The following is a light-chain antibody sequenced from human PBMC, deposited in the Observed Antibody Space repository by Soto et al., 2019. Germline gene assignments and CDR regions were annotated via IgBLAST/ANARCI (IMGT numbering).Light chain of an antibody. J-gene: IGLJ1*01. CDR2: DVS. V-gene: IGLV2-14*01. CDR3: SSYRSSGTSYV. Sequence: QSVLTQPASVSGSPGQSITISCTETSSDVGGYDYVSWYQQHPGKAPKLIIYDVSNRPSGLSNRFSGSKSGNTASLTISGLQTEDEADYFCSSYRSSGTSYVFGTGTKLTVL. CDR1: SSDVGGYDY.